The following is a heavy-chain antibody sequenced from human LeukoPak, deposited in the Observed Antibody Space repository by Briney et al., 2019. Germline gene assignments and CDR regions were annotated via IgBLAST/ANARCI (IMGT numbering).Heavy chain of an antibody. Sequence: GGSLRLSCIASGFTFSNAWMTWVRQAPGKGLEWVGRIKSKSDGGTPDYAAPVQGRFTISRDDSKNTLFLQMNSLKTEDTAVYYCTSRIGLAGTGWGQGTLVTVSS. CDR3: TSRIGLAGTG. J-gene: IGHJ4*02. V-gene: IGHV3-15*01. CDR1: GFTFSNAW. D-gene: IGHD6-19*01. CDR2: IKSKSDGGTP.